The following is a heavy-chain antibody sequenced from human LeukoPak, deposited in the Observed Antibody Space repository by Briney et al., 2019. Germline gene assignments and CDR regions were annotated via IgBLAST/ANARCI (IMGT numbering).Heavy chain of an antibody. D-gene: IGHD2-2*01. CDR2: IHYSGST. V-gene: IGHV4-59*08. Sequence: PSETLSLTCTVSGGSIISYYWSWIRQPPGKGLEWIGYIHYSGSTNYNPSLKSRVTISVGTSKNQVSLRLSSVTAADTAVYYCARRTSISRGYYAMNVWGQGTAVTVSS. J-gene: IGHJ6*02. CDR1: GGSIISYY. CDR3: ARRTSISRGYYAMNV.